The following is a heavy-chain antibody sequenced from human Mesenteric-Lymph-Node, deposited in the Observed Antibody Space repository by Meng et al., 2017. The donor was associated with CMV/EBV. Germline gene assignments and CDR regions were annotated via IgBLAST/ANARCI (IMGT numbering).Heavy chain of an antibody. V-gene: IGHV2-5*02. J-gene: IGHJ4*02. CDR3: AHSSGIAAAGPFYFDY. CDR2: IYWDDDK. D-gene: IGHD6-13*01. Sequence: QISLKESGPTLVKPTQTLTLPCTLSGFSLSTSGVGVGWIRQPPGKALEWLALIYWDDDKRYSPSLKSRLTITKDTSKNQVVLTMTNMDPVDTATYYCAHSSGIAAAGPFYFDYWGQGTLVTVSS. CDR1: GFSLSTSGVG.